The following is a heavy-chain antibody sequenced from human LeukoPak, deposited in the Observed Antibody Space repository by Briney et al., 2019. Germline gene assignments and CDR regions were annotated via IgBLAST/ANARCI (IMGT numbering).Heavy chain of an antibody. CDR3: ARGADYDFWSGPVYYFDY. V-gene: IGHV3-21*01. J-gene: IGHJ4*02. Sequence: GGSLRLSCAASGFTFSSYRMNWVRQAPGKGLEWVSSISSSSSYIYYVDSVKGRFTISRDNAKNSLYLQMNSLRAEDTAVYYCARGADYDFWSGPVYYFDYWGQGTLVTVSS. CDR2: ISSSSSYI. CDR1: GFTFSSYR. D-gene: IGHD3-3*01.